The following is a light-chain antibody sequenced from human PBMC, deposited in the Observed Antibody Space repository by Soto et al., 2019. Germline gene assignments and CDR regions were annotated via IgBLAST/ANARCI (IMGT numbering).Light chain of an antibody. J-gene: IGLJ1*01. CDR2: EVS. V-gene: IGLV2-18*01. CDR3: SLFTSSSTYV. Sequence: QSVLTQPPSVSGSPGQSVTISCTGTSSDVGSYNRVSWYQQPPGTAPTLMIYEVSNRPSGVPDRFSGSKSGNTASLTISGLQAEDEADYYCSLFTSSSTYVFGTGTKVTVL. CDR1: SSDVGSYNR.